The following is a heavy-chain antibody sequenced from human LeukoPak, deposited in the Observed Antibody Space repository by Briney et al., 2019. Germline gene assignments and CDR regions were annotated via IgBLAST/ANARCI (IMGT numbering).Heavy chain of an antibody. CDR1: GYTFTSYY. CDR2: INPSGGST. J-gene: IGHJ4*02. D-gene: IGHD5-24*01. V-gene: IGHV1-46*01. Sequence: GASVKVSCKASGYTFTSYYMHWVRQAPGQGLEWMGIINPSGGSTSCAQKFQGRVTMTRDTSTSTAYMELSSLRSEDTAVYYCARAVEMATSPTSFDYWGQGTLVTVSS. CDR3: ARAVEMATSPTSFDY.